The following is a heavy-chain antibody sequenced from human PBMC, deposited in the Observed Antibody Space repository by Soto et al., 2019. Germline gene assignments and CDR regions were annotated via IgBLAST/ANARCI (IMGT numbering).Heavy chain of an antibody. Sequence: GGSLRLSCAASGFTFSSYSMNWVRQAPGKGLEWVSSISRSSSYIYYADSVKGRFTISRDNAKNSLYLQMNSLRAEDTAVYYCARDGFYYDSSGPPGTNWFDPWGQGTLVTVSS. CDR3: ARDGFYYDSSGPPGTNWFDP. V-gene: IGHV3-21*01. D-gene: IGHD3-22*01. CDR1: GFTFSSYS. J-gene: IGHJ5*02. CDR2: ISRSSSYI.